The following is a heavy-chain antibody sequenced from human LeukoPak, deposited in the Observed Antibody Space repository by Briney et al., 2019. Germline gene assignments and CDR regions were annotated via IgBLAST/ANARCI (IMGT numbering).Heavy chain of an antibody. CDR3: AXXXXXXXXGSYYNRRGSWFDP. V-gene: IGHV1-18*01. D-gene: IGHD3-10*01. J-gene: IGHJ5*02. CDR2: ISAYNGNT. Sequence: ASVKVSCKASGYTFTSYGISWVRQAPGQGLEWMGWISAYNGNTNYAQKLQGRVTMTTDTSTSTAYMELRSLRSDDTAVYYCAXXXXXXXXGSYYNRRGSWFDPWGQGTLVTVSS. CDR1: GYTFTSYG.